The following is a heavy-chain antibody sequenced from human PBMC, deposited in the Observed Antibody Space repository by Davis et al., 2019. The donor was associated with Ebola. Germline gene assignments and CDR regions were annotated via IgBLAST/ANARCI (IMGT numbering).Heavy chain of an antibody. D-gene: IGHD2-2*01. CDR1: GFTFSSYW. Sequence: GESLKISCAASGFTFSSYWMHWVRQAPGKGLVWVSRINSDGSSTSYADSVKGRFTISRDNAKNTLYLQMNSLRAEDTAVYYCARVVYCSSTSCFLYYYYGMDVWGQGTTVTVSS. V-gene: IGHV3-74*01. J-gene: IGHJ6*02. CDR2: INSDGSST. CDR3: ARVVYCSSTSCFLYYYYGMDV.